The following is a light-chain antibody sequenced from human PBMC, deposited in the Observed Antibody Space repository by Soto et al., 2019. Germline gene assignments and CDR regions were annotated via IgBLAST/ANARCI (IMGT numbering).Light chain of an antibody. CDR3: QSYDSSLSGLL. CDR2: GNS. V-gene: IGLV1-40*01. J-gene: IGLJ2*01. Sequence: QSVLTQPPSVSGAPGQRVTISCTGSSSNIGAVYDVHWYQQLPGTAPKLLIYGNSNRPSGVPDRFSGSKSGTSASLAITGLQAEDEADYYCQSYDSSLSGLLFGGGTKLTV. CDR1: SSNIGAVYD.